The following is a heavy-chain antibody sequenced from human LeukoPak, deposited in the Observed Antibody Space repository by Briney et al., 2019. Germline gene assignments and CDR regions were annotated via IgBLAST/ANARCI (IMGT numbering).Heavy chain of an antibody. V-gene: IGHV3-48*03. CDR1: GFTFSSYE. D-gene: IGHD3-16*01. CDR2: ISSSGSTI. J-gene: IGHJ5*02. Sequence: GGSLRLSCAASGFTFSSYEMNWVRQAPGKGLEWVSYISSSGSTIYYADYVKGRFTISRDNAKNSLYLQMNSLRAEDTAVYYCARDTRKGWGKRWFDPWGQGTLVTVSS. CDR3: ARDTRKGWGKRWFDP.